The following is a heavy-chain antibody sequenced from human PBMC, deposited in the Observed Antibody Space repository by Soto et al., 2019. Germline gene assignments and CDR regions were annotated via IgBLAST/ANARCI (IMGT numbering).Heavy chain of an antibody. Sequence: GGSLRLSCAASGFTFSSYSMNWVRQAPGKGLEWVSYISSSSSTIYYADSVKGRFTISRDNAKNSLYLQMNSLRAEDTAVYYCAREGARTNNWGYYYYYYMDVWGKGTTVTVSS. CDR2: ISSSSSTI. CDR3: AREGARTNNWGYYYYYYMDV. D-gene: IGHD7-27*01. CDR1: GFTFSSYS. V-gene: IGHV3-48*04. J-gene: IGHJ6*03.